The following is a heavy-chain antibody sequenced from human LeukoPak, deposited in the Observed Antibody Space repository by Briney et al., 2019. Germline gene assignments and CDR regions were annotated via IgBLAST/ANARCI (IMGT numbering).Heavy chain of an antibody. Sequence: GSLRLSCAASGFTFSSYSMNWVRQAPGKGLEWVSSISSSSSYIYYADSVKGRFTISRDNSKNTLYLQMNSLRAEDTAVYYCAEYSNYLYYYGMDVWGQGTTVTVSS. D-gene: IGHD4-4*01. CDR2: ISSSSSYI. V-gene: IGHV3-21*04. CDR3: AEYSNYLYYYGMDV. J-gene: IGHJ6*02. CDR1: GFTFSSYS.